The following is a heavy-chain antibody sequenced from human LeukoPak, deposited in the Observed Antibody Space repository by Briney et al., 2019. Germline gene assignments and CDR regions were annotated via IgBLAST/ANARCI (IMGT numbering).Heavy chain of an antibody. J-gene: IGHJ3*02. V-gene: IGHV5-51*01. CDR2: IYPGDSDT. Sequence: GESLKISCKASGYTFTSYWIAWVRQKSGKGLEWMEVIYPGDSDTRYSPSLQGHVTISADKSISTAFLQWSSLEASDTAMYYCXXXXXXETSGWAAGLSPFDMWGRGTMVTVSS. D-gene: IGHD3-22*01. CDR3: XXXXXXETSGWAAGLSPFDM. CDR1: GYTFTSYW.